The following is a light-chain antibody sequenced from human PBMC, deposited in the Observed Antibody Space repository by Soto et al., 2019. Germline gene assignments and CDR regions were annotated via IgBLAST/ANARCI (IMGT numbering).Light chain of an antibody. CDR1: QSVSSSY. Sequence: EVVLTQSPGTLSLSPGERATLSCRASQSVSSSYLAWYQQKPGQSPRLLIYGASNRASGISDRFSGSGSGTDFTLTISSLEPEDFAVYYCQQRSNWITFGQGTRLEIK. CDR2: GAS. J-gene: IGKJ5*01. V-gene: IGKV3D-20*02. CDR3: QQRSNWIT.